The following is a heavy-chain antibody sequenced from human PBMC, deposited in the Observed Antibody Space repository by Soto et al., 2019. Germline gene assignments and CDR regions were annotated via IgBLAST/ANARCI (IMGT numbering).Heavy chain of an antibody. J-gene: IGHJ4*02. V-gene: IGHV6-1*01. CDR3: ARDRPTRTTHNSSSFPNGFDY. Sequence: SQTLSLTCAISGDSVSSNSAAWNWIRQSPSRGLEWLGRTYYRSKWYNDYAVSVKSRITINPDTSKNQFSLQLNSVTPEDTAVYYCARDRPTRTTHNSSSFPNGFDYWGQGPLVTVSS. D-gene: IGHD6-6*01. CDR1: GDSVSSNSAA. CDR2: TYYRSKWYN.